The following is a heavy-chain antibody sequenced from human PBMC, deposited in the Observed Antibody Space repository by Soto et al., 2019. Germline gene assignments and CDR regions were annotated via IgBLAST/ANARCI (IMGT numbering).Heavy chain of an antibody. CDR3: ARDPHCTRCPFDY. J-gene: IGHJ4*02. CDR2: ISAYNGNT. Sequence: ASVKVSCKASGGTFGSNAISWVRQAPGQGLEWMGWISAYNGNTNYAQKLQGRVNMTTDTSTSTAYMELRSLRFDDTAVYYCARDPHCTRCPFDYWGQGTLVTVSS. D-gene: IGHD2-2*01. CDR1: GGTFGSNA. V-gene: IGHV1-18*01.